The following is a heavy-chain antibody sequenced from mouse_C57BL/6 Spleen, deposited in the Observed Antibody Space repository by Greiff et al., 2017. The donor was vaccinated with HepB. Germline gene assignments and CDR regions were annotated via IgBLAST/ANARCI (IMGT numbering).Heavy chain of an antibody. D-gene: IGHD4-1*01. CDR3: ARENWDGYAMDY. V-gene: IGHV5-16*01. Sequence: EVKVVESEGGLVQPGSSMKLSCTASGFTFSDYYMAWVRQVPEKGLEWVANINYDGSSTYYLDSLKSRFIISRDNAKNILYLQMSSLKSEDTATYYCARENWDGYAMDYWGQGTSVTVSS. J-gene: IGHJ4*01. CDR2: INYDGSST. CDR1: GFTFSDYY.